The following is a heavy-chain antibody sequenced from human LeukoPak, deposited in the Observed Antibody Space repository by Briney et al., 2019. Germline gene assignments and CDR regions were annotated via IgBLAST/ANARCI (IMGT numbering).Heavy chain of an antibody. D-gene: IGHD2-2*01. CDR1: GFTFSSYG. V-gene: IGHV3-23*01. J-gene: IGHJ3*02. CDR3: ANGYCSSTSCYSVDI. Sequence: PGGSLRLSCAASGFTFSSYGMHWVRQAPGKGLEWVSAISGSGGSTYYADSVKGRFTISRDNSKNTLYLQMNSLRAEDTAVYYCANGYCSSTSCYSVDIWGQGTMVTVSS. CDR2: ISGSGGST.